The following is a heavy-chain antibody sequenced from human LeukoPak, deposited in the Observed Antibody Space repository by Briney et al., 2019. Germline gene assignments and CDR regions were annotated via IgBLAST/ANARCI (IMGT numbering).Heavy chain of an antibody. CDR1: GGSISSGYY. V-gene: IGHV4-38-2*02. J-gene: IGHJ4*02. CDR3: ARSEKMDY. Sequence: PSETLSLTCTVSGGSISSGYYWGWIRQPPGKGLEWIGSIYHSGSTYYNPSLKSRVTISVDTSKNQFSLKLSSVTAADTAVYYCARSEKMDYWGQGTLVTVSS. CDR2: IYHSGST.